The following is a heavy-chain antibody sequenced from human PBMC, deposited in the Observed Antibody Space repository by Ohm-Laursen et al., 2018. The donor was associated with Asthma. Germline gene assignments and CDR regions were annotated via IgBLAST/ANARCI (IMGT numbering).Heavy chain of an antibody. D-gene: IGHD3-3*01. V-gene: IGHV3-23*01. CDR3: ATQRFF. Sequence: SLSLSCAASGFTFSSYAMSWVRQAPGAGLEWVSAISGSGGTTYYADSVKGRFTISRDKSKNSLDLQMNSLRDEDTAVYYCATQRFFWGQGTLVTVSS. CDR2: ISGSGGTT. J-gene: IGHJ4*02. CDR1: GFTFSSYA.